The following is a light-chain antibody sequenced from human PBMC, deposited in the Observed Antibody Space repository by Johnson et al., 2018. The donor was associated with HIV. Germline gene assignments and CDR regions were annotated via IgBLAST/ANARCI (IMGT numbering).Light chain of an antibody. CDR3: ETWYSRLSGSYG. V-gene: IGLV1-51*01. CDR1: SSNIGINY. Sequence: QAVLTQPHSVSAAPGQKVTISCSGSSSNIGINYVSWFQQLPGTAPKLLIYDNDKRPSGIPDRFSGSKSGTSATLGITGLQTGDEADYYCETWYSRLSGSYGFGSGTRLSVL. J-gene: IGLJ1*01. CDR2: DND.